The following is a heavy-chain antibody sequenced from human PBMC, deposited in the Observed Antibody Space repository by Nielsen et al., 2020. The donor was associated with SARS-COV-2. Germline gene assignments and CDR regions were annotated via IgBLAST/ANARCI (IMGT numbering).Heavy chain of an antibody. CDR1: GFTFNNYG. J-gene: IGHJ6*02. V-gene: IGHV3-30*18. D-gene: IGHD3-16*01. CDR2: ISYEGSKK. Sequence: GESLKISCAASGFTFNNYGFYWVRQAPGKGLEWVASISYEGSKKYYADSLTGRFTVSRDTSKNTVYLLMNSLSVEDTAVYHCAKRRAVFMLTFGGEGAMDVWGQGTTVSVSS. CDR3: AKRRAVFMLTFGGEGAMDV.